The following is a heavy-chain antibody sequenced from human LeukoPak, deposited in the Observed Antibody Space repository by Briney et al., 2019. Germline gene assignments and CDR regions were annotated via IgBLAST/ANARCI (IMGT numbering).Heavy chain of an antibody. CDR1: GFTFSSYA. D-gene: IGHD3-3*01. Sequence: GGSLRLSCAASGFTFSSYAMSWVRQAPGKGLEWVSTINRSGGGTYYADSVKGRFTISRDNAKNTLYLQMNSLRAEDTAVYYCASDLGYDFWSGYSHYWGQGTLVTVSS. V-gene: IGHV3-23*01. CDR2: INRSGGGT. J-gene: IGHJ4*02. CDR3: ASDLGYDFWSGYSHY.